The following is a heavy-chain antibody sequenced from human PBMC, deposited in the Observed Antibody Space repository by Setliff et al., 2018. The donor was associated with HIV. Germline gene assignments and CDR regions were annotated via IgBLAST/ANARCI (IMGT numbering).Heavy chain of an antibody. Sequence: SETLSLTCAVYGGSFSGHFWTWIRQPPGKGLEWIGEVNDGESTSYNPSLKSRVTISVDTSKNQFSLKLSSVTAADTAVYYCARDNSYYYGSGSHYWYGMDVWGQGTTVTVSS. CDR1: GGSFSGHF. J-gene: IGHJ6*01. CDR3: ARDNSYYYGSGSHYWYGMDV. CDR2: VNDGEST. D-gene: IGHD3-10*01. V-gene: IGHV4-34*01.